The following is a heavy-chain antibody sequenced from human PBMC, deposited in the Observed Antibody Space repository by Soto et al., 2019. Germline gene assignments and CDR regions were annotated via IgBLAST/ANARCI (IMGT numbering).Heavy chain of an antibody. CDR1: GGSFRDYY. CDR2: INHSGST. Sequence: SEPLSLTCAVYGGSFRDYYWSWIRQPPGKGLEWIGEINHSGSTNYNPSLKSRVTISVDTSKNQFSLKLSSVTAADTAVYYCARGGRIAAAGDFDYWGQGTLVTVSS. D-gene: IGHD6-13*01. J-gene: IGHJ4*02. CDR3: ARGGRIAAAGDFDY. V-gene: IGHV4-34*01.